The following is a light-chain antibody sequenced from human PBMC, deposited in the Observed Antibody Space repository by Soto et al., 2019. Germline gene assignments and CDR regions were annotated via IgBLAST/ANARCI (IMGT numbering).Light chain of an antibody. J-gene: IGKJ4*01. Sequence: EIVLTQSPGTLSLSPGERATLSCRASQSVSSSYLAWYQQKPGQAPRLLIYGASSRATGIPDRFSGSGSGTYFTLPISGLKPEDFAVYYCQQYGSSVTFGGRTKVEIK. V-gene: IGKV3-20*01. CDR1: QSVSSSY. CDR2: GAS. CDR3: QQYGSSVT.